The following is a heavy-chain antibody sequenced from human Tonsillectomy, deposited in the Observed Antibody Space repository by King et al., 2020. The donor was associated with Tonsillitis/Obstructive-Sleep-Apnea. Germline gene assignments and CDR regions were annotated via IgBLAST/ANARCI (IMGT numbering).Heavy chain of an antibody. CDR3: TRGTYDFWSGIYGGDYYYYYMDV. D-gene: IGHD3-3*01. Sequence: VQLVESGGGLVKPGRSLRLSCTASGFTFGDYAMSWFRQAPGKGLEWVGFIRSKAYGGTTEYAASVKGRFTISRDDSKSIAYLQMNSLKTEDTAVYYCTRGTYDFWSGIYGGDYYYYYMDVWGKGTTVTVSS. CDR1: GFTFGDYA. CDR2: IRSKAYGGTT. V-gene: IGHV3-49*05. J-gene: IGHJ6*03.